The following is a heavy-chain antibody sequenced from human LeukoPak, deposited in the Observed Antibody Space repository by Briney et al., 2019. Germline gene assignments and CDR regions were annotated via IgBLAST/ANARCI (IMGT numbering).Heavy chain of an antibody. CDR1: GFTFSSYA. J-gene: IGHJ4*02. V-gene: IGHV3-23*01. D-gene: IGHD2-21*01. CDR3: ARDVAPKGFDY. Sequence: TGASLRLSCAASGFTFSSYAMSWVRQAPGKGLEWVSAISGSGGSRYYADSVKGRFTISRDNSKNTLYLQMNSLRAEDTAVYYCARDVAPKGFDYWGQGTLVTVSS. CDR2: ISGSGGSR.